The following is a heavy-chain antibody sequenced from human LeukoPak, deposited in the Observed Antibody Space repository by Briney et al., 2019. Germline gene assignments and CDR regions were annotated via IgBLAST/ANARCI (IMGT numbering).Heavy chain of an antibody. D-gene: IGHD3-22*01. V-gene: IGHV3-7*01. Sequence: GGSLRLSCAASGFTFSSYWMSWVRQAPGKGLEGVASIEQDGSEKYYVDSVKGRFTISRDNAKNSLYLQMNSLRAEDTAVYYCASFPNYYDSSGYYYDAFDIWGQGTMVTVSS. CDR1: GFTFSSYW. J-gene: IGHJ3*02. CDR3: ASFPNYYDSSGYYYDAFDI. CDR2: IEQDGSEK.